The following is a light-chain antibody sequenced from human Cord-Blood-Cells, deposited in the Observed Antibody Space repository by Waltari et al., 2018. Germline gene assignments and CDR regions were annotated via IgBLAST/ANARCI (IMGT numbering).Light chain of an antibody. J-gene: IGKJ2*01. Sequence: DIVMTQSPDSLAVSLGERDTITCKSSQSVLYSSNNKNYLAWYQQKPGHPPKLLIYWASTRESGVPDRFSGSGSGADFTLTISSLQAEDVAVYYCQQYYSTPYTFGQGTKLEIK. CDR2: WAS. CDR1: QSVLYSSNNKNY. CDR3: QQYYSTPYT. V-gene: IGKV4-1*01.